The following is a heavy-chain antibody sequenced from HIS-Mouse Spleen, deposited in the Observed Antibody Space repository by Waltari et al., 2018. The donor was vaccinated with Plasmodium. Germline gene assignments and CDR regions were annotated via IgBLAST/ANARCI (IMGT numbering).Heavy chain of an antibody. J-gene: IGHJ4*02. Sequence: QVQLVQSGAEVKKPGASVTVSCKASGYTFTGYYMHWVRQAPGQGLEWMGWINPNSGGTNYAQKFQGRVAMTRDTSISTAYMELSRLRSDDTAVHYCARDLAAAGHFDYWGQGTLVTVSS. D-gene: IGHD6-13*01. CDR2: INPNSGGT. CDR3: ARDLAAAGHFDY. V-gene: IGHV1-2*02. CDR1: GYTFTGYY.